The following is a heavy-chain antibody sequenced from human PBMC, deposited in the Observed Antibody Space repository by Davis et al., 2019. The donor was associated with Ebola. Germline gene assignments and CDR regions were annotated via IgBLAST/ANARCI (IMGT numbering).Heavy chain of an antibody. CDR1: GGSFSGYF. J-gene: IGHJ4*02. Sequence: MPGGSLRLSCAVYGGSFSGYFWTWVRQPPGRGLEWIGDINEGGGDNYNPSLKSRVTISVDTSKSQFSLKLSSVTAADTAVYYCARVPIWGRWLPRPVGAHFDYWGQGTLVTVSS. V-gene: IGHV4-34*01. D-gene: IGHD5-24*01. CDR3: ARVPIWGRWLPRPVGAHFDY. CDR2: INEGGGD.